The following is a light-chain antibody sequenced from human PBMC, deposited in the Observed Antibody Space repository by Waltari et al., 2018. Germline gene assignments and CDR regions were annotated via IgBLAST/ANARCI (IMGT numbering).Light chain of an antibody. CDR2: DAS. CDR1: QSGSRT. V-gene: IGKV3-20*01. Sequence: EIVLTQSPGPLPLSRGERATTSCRASQSGSRTLAWYQQKPGQAPRLLIYDASSRATGIPDRFSGSGSGTDFSLTISRLEPEDFAVYYCQKYGTLPATFGQGTKVEIK. CDR3: QKYGTLPAT. J-gene: IGKJ1*01.